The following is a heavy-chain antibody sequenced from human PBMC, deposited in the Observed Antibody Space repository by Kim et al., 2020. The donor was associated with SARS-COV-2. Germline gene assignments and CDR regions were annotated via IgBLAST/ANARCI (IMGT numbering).Heavy chain of an antibody. CDR1: GGSISSSSYY. D-gene: IGHD3-10*01. J-gene: IGHJ6*02. Sequence: SETLSLTCTVSGGSISSSSYYWGWIRQPPGKGLEWIGSIYYSGSTYYNPSLKSRVTISVDTSKNQFSLKLSSVTAADTAVYYCARLSYGSGYYYYYGMDVWGQGTTVTVSS. CDR2: IYYSGST. V-gene: IGHV4-39*01. CDR3: ARLSYGSGYYYYYGMDV.